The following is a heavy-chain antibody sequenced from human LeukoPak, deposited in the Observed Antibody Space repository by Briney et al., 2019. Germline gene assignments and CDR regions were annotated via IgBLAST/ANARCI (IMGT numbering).Heavy chain of an antibody. V-gene: IGHV3-21*01. CDR3: ARVRDYYDSSHYMDV. J-gene: IGHJ6*03. Sequence: PGGSLRLSCAASGFTFSSYSMIWVRQAPGKGLEWVSSISSSSSYIYYADSVKGRFTISRDNAKNSLYLQMNSLRAEDTAVYYCARVRDYYDSSHYMDVWGKGTTVTISS. CDR2: ISSSSSYI. D-gene: IGHD3-22*01. CDR1: GFTFSSYS.